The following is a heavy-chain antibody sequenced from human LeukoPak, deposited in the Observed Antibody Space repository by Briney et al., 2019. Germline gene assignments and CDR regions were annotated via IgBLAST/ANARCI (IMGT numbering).Heavy chain of an antibody. CDR3: ASSPRTMVRGAAFDI. CDR1: GYTFTGYY. Sequence: SVKVSCKASGYTFTGYYMHWVRQAPGQGLEWMGRIIPIFGTANYAQKFQGRVTITTDESTSTAYMELSSLRSEDTAVYYCASSPRTMVRGAAFDIWGQGTMVTVSS. V-gene: IGHV1-69*05. J-gene: IGHJ3*02. CDR2: IIPIFGTA. D-gene: IGHD3-10*01.